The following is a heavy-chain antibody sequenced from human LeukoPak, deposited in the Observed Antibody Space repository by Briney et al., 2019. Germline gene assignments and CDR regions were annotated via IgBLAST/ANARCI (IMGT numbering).Heavy chain of an antibody. D-gene: IGHD5/OR15-5a*01. Sequence: GGSLRLSCETSGFTFSSYWMHWVRQTPGRGLEWISRISNDDRNIRYADSVKGRFTISRDIAKNTLYLQMDSLRAEDTGVYYCARENPVSTVPMQYWGQGTLVIVSS. CDR3: ARENPVSTVPMQY. J-gene: IGHJ4*02. V-gene: IGHV3-74*01. CDR1: GFTFSSYW. CDR2: ISNDDRNI.